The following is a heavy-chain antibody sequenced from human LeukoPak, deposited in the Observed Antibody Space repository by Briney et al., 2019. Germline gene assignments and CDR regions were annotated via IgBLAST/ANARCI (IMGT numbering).Heavy chain of an antibody. D-gene: IGHD4-17*01. CDR1: GFTFSDYY. V-gene: IGHV3-11*01. CDR2: ISSSGSTT. Sequence: GGSLRLSCAASGFTFSDYYMSWIRQAPGKGLEWVSYISSSGSTTYYADSVKGRFTISRDNSKNTLYLQMNSLRAEDTAVYYCARDAYAVADYWGQGTLVTVSS. CDR3: ARDAYAVADY. J-gene: IGHJ4*02.